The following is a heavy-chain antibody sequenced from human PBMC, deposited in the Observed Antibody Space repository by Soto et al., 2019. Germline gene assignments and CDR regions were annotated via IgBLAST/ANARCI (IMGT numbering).Heavy chain of an antibody. D-gene: IGHD5-18*01. CDR2: IIPIFGTA. Sequence: SVKGSCKASGGAFSSYAISWVRQAPGQGLEWMGGIIPIFGTANYAQKFQGRVTITADESTSTAYMELSSLRSEDTAVYYCARENVDTAMVLDYWGQGTLVTVSS. J-gene: IGHJ4*02. V-gene: IGHV1-69*13. CDR1: GGAFSSYA. CDR3: ARENVDTAMVLDY.